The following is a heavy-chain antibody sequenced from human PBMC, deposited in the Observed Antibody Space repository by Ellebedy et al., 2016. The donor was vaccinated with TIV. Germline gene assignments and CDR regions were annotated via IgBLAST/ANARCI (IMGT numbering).Heavy chain of an antibody. CDR1: GFTFDDYG. V-gene: IGHV3-20*04. CDR3: ARDRSVVMASDAFDI. Sequence: PGGSLRLSCAASGFTFDDYGMSWVRQAPGQGLEWVSGINWNGGSTGYADSVKGRCTISRDNAKNSLYLQMNSLRAEDTSWYYCARDRSVVMASDAFDIWGQGTMVTVSS. D-gene: IGHD4-23*01. J-gene: IGHJ3*02. CDR2: INWNGGST.